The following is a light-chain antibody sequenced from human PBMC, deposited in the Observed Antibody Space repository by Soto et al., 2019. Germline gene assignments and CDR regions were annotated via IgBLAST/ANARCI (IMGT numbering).Light chain of an antibody. CDR3: SSYTSSSTEV. CDR2: DVS. Sequence: QSVLTQPASVSGSPGQSITISCTGNSSEVGGYNYVSWYQQHPGKAPKLMIYDVSNRPSGVSNRFSGSKSGNTASLTISGLQAEDEADYYCSSYTSSSTEVFGTGTKVTVL. J-gene: IGLJ1*01. CDR1: SSEVGGYNY. V-gene: IGLV2-14*01.